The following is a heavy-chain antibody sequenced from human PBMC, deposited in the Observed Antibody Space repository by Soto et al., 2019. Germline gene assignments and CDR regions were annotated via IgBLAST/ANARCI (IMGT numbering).Heavy chain of an antibody. Sequence: PGGSLRLSCAASGFTFSSYSMNWVRQAPGKGLEWVSSISSSSSYIYYADSVKGRFTISRDNAKNSLYLQMNSLRAEDTAVYYCARGANPTGMITFGGVIVIYIPPSGYYGMDVWGQGTTVTVSS. CDR1: GFTFSSYS. D-gene: IGHD3-16*02. V-gene: IGHV3-21*01. J-gene: IGHJ6*02. CDR2: ISSSSSYI. CDR3: ARGANPTGMITFGGVIVIYIPPSGYYGMDV.